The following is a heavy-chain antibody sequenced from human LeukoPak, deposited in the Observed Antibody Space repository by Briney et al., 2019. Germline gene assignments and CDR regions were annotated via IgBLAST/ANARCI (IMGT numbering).Heavy chain of an antibody. D-gene: IGHD6-19*01. Sequence: PSETLSLTCTVSGYSISSGYYWGWIRQPPGKGLEWIGSIYHSGSTYYNPSLKSRVTISVDTSKNQFSLKLSSVTAADTAVYYCARVEQWLATDYWGQGTLVTVSS. J-gene: IGHJ4*02. CDR1: GYSISSGYY. CDR3: ARVEQWLATDY. V-gene: IGHV4-38-2*02. CDR2: IYHSGST.